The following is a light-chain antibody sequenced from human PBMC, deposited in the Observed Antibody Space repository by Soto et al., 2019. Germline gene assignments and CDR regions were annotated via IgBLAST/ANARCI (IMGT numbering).Light chain of an antibody. CDR3: LSYDSSLSAYV. J-gene: IGLJ1*01. Sequence: QSVLTQPPSVSGAPGQRVTISCTGSSSNIGAGYDVHWYQQLPGTAPKLLIYGNSNRPSGVPDRFSGSTSGTSASLAITGLQAEDEADYYCLSYDSSLSAYVFGTATKLTVI. CDR1: SSNIGAGYD. CDR2: GNS. V-gene: IGLV1-40*01.